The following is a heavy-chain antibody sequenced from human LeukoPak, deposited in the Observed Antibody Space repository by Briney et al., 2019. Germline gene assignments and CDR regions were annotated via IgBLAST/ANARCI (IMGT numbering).Heavy chain of an antibody. Sequence: GGSLRLSCAATGFTFSSYAMSWVRQAPGKGLEWVSAISGSGGSTNYADSVKGRFTISRDNAKNSLYLQMNSLRAEDTPVYYCARTYYYDSSGYYGPFDYWGQGTLVTVSS. CDR1: GFTFSSYA. CDR3: ARTYYYDSSGYYGPFDY. J-gene: IGHJ4*02. V-gene: IGHV3-23*01. CDR2: ISGSGGST. D-gene: IGHD3-22*01.